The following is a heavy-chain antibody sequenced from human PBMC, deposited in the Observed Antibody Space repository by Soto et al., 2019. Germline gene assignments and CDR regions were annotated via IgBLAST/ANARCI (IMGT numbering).Heavy chain of an antibody. Sequence: GGSLRLSCAASGFTFSSYAMHCVRQAPGKGLEWLAVISYDGSNKYYADSVKGRFTISRDNSKNTLYLQMNSLRAEDTAVYYCARDVESWSYQYYYYYYRMAVWGQGTTVTVSS. CDR2: ISYDGSNK. V-gene: IGHV3-30-3*01. CDR1: GFTFSSYA. D-gene: IGHD1-26*01. J-gene: IGHJ6*01. CDR3: ARDVESWSYQYYYYYYRMAV.